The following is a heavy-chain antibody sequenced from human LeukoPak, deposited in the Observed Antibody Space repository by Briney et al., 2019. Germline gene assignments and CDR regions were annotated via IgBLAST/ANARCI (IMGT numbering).Heavy chain of an antibody. CDR2: IYWDDDK. J-gene: IGHJ4*02. CDR3: AHVDSSGYYLLLDY. Sequence: VSGPTLVKPTQTLTLTCTFSGFSLSTSGVGVGWIRQPPGKALEWLALIYWDDDKRYSPSLKSRLTITKDTSKNQVVLTMTNMDPVDTATYYCAHVDSSGYYLLLDYWGQGTLVTVSS. CDR1: GFSLSTSGVG. V-gene: IGHV2-5*02. D-gene: IGHD3-22*01.